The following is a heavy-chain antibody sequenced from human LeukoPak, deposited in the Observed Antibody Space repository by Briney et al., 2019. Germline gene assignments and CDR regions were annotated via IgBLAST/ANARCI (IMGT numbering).Heavy chain of an antibody. V-gene: IGHV4-34*01. Sequence: SETLSLTCAVYGGSFSGYYWSWIRQPPGKGLEWIGEINHSGSTNYNPSLKSRVTISVDTSKNQFSLKLSSVTAADPAVYYCASFSPTVDNAFDIWGQGTMVTVSS. J-gene: IGHJ3*02. D-gene: IGHD4-17*01. CDR1: GGSFSGYY. CDR2: INHSGST. CDR3: ASFSPTVDNAFDI.